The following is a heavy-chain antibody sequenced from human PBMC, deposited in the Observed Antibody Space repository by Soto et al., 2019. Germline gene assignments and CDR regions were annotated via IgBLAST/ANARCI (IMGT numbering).Heavy chain of an antibody. CDR1: GYTFTSYG. V-gene: IGHV1-18*01. Sequence: QVQLVQSGAEVKKPGASVKVSCKASGYTFTSYGISWVRQAPGQGLEWMGWISAYNGNTNYAQKLQGRVTMTTDTSTSTAYMELRSLRSDDTAVYYCARWTTVTTDTHYYYYYGMDVWGQGTTVTVSS. J-gene: IGHJ6*02. CDR3: ARWTTVTTDTHYYYYYGMDV. D-gene: IGHD4-17*01. CDR2: ISAYNGNT.